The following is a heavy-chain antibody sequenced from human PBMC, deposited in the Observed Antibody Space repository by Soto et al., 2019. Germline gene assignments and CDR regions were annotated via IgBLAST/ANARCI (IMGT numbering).Heavy chain of an antibody. CDR1: GYTFTSYY. Sequence: QVQLVQSGAEVKKPGASVKVSCKASGYTFTSYYMHWVRQAPGQGLEWMGIINPSGGSTSYAQKFQGRVTMTRDTSTSTGYMELSSLRSEDTAVYYCARGLKFSRRYYYYGMDVWGQGTTVTFSS. J-gene: IGHJ6*02. V-gene: IGHV1-46*01. CDR3: ARGLKFSRRYYYYGMDV. CDR2: INPSGGST.